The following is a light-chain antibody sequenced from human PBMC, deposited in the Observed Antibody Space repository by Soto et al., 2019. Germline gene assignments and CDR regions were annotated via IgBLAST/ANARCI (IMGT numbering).Light chain of an antibody. CDR1: QDISNF. CDR3: QQYENLPDT. J-gene: IGKJ2*01. Sequence: DIQMTQSPSSLSASVGDRVTITCQASQDISNFLNWYQQKPGKAPKLLIYDASNLETGVPSRFNGSGSGTDFSFTIRSLQPEDIATYYCQQYENLPDTVGQGTKVDSK. V-gene: IGKV1-33*01. CDR2: DAS.